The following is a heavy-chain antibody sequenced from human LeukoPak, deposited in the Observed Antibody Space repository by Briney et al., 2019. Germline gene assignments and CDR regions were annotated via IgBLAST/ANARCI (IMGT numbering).Heavy chain of an antibody. CDR3: ARSCSGGSCYSNAFDI. D-gene: IGHD2-15*01. Sequence: SETLSLTCAVYGGSFSGYYWSWIRQPPGKGLEWIGEINHSGSTNYNPSLKSRVTISVDTSKNQSSLKLSSVTAADTAVYYCARSCSGGSCYSNAFDIWGQGTMVTVSS. V-gene: IGHV4-34*01. CDR1: GGSFSGYY. CDR2: INHSGST. J-gene: IGHJ3*02.